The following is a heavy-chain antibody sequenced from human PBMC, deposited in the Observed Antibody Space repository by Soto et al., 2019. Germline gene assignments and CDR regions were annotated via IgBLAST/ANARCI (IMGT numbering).Heavy chain of an antibody. D-gene: IGHD4-17*01. CDR3: AKAPPYYGDYVDYYYYGMDV. CDR2: ISYDGSNK. CDR1: GFTFSSYG. J-gene: IGHJ6*02. V-gene: IGHV3-30*18. Sequence: PGGSLRLSCAASGFTFSSYGMHWVRQAPGKGLEWVAVISYDGSNKYYADSVKGRFTISRDNSKNTLYLQMNSLRAEDTAVYYCAKAPPYYGDYVDYYYYGMDVWGQGTTVTVSS.